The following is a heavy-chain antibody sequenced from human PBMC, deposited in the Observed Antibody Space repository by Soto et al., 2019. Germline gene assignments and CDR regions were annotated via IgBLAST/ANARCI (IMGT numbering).Heavy chain of an antibody. Sequence: EVQLVESGGGLVQPGGSLRLSCAASGFTFSSYDVHWVRQATGKGLEWVSAIGTAGDTYYPGSVKGRFTVSRENAKNSLYLQMNSLRAGDTAMYYCARVRGTGDPRLRYYGIDVWGQGTTVTVSS. V-gene: IGHV3-13*01. CDR2: IGTAGDT. J-gene: IGHJ6*02. CDR1: GFTFSSYD. D-gene: IGHD7-27*01. CDR3: ARVRGTGDPRLRYYGIDV.